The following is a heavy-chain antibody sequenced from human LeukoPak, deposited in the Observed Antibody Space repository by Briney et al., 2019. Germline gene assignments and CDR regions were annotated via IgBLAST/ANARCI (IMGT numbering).Heavy chain of an antibody. CDR1: GGSISSSGYY. CDR2: IYYSGST. D-gene: IGHD1-26*01. J-gene: IGHJ5*02. V-gene: IGHV4-39*01. CDR3: ARHEYSGSYYGLSWFDP. Sequence: SETLSLTCTVSGGSISSSGYYWGWIRQPPGKGLEWTASIYYSGSTYYNPSLKSRVTISVDTSKNQLSLKLSSLSAADTAVYYCARHEYSGSYYGLSWFDPWGQGTLVTVSS.